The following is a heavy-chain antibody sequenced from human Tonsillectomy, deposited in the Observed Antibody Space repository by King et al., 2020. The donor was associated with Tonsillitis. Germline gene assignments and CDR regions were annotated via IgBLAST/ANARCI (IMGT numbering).Heavy chain of an antibody. D-gene: IGHD2-2*01. Sequence: QLVQSGPEVQKPGASVKVSCKASGYTFTDYYMYLVRQAPGQALEWMGWINPNSCVTNYAQKFQGRVTMTRDTSISTAYMELSRLGFDDTAVYYCARVSRADIVVVPDYYYGMDVWGQGTTVTVSS. V-gene: IGHV1-2*02. CDR3: ARVSRADIVVVPDYYYGMDV. J-gene: IGHJ6*02. CDR1: GYTFTDYY. CDR2: INPNSCVT.